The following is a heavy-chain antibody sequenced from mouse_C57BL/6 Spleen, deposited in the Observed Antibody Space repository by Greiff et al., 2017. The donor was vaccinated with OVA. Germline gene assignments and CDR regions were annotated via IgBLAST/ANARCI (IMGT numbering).Heavy chain of an antibody. V-gene: IGHV1-72*01. CDR3: ARGDYGSSRGYYAMDY. CDR2: IDPNSGGT. Sequence: VQLQQSGAELVKPGASVKLSCKASGYTFTSYWMHWVKQRPGRGLEWIGRIDPNSGGTKYNEKFKSKATLTVDKPSSTAYMQLSSLTSEDSAVYYCARGDYGSSRGYYAMDYWGQGTSVTVSS. J-gene: IGHJ4*01. CDR1: GYTFTSYW. D-gene: IGHD1-1*01.